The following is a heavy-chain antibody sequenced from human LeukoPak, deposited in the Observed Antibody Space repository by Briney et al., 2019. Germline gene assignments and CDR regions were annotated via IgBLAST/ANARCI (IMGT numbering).Heavy chain of an antibody. V-gene: IGHV4-4*07. Sequence: PSETLSLTCTVSGGSISSYYWSWIRQPAGKGLEWIGRIYTCGSTNYNPSLKSRVTMSVDTSKNQFSLKLSSVTAADTAVYYCARSLVVVPADAFDIWGQGTMVTVSS. CDR3: ARSLVVVPADAFDI. CDR2: IYTCGST. J-gene: IGHJ3*02. CDR1: GGSISSYY. D-gene: IGHD2-2*01.